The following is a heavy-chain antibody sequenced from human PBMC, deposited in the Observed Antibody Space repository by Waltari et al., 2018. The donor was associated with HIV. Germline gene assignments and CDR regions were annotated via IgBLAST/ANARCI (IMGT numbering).Heavy chain of an antibody. Sequence: EVQLLESGGGLVQPGGSLRLSCAASGFTFSSYAMTWVRQAPGKGLEWVAAITGSGGTTYHADTVKGRFTISRDNAKNSLYLQMNSLRAEDTAVYYCARDYYFDYWGQGTLVTVSS. CDR3: ARDYYFDY. V-gene: IGHV3-23*01. CDR2: ITGSGGTT. J-gene: IGHJ4*02. CDR1: GFTFSSYA.